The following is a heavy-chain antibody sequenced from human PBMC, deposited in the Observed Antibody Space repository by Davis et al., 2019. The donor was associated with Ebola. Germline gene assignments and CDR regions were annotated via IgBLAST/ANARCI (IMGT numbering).Heavy chain of an antibody. CDR2: ISAYNGNT. CDR3: ARQVVVAATFDY. J-gene: IGHJ4*02. D-gene: IGHD2-15*01. Sequence: AASVKVSCKASGYTFTSYGISWVRQAPGQGLEWMGWISAYNGNTNYAQKLQGRVTMTTDTSTSTAYLQWSSLKASDTAMYYCARQVVVAATFDYWGQGTLVTVSS. V-gene: IGHV1-18*01. CDR1: GYTFTSYG.